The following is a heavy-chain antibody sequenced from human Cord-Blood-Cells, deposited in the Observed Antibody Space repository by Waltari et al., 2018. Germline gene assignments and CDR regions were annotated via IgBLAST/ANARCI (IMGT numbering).Heavy chain of an antibody. CDR3: ARDRGKMGIDAFDI. CDR2: IWYDGSNK. D-gene: IGHD3-10*01. Sequence: SYGMHWVRQAPGKGLEWVAVIWYDGSNKYYADSVKGRFTISRDNSKNTLYLQMNSLRAEDTAVYYCARDRGKMGIDAFDIWGQGTMVTVSS. CDR1: SYG. V-gene: IGHV3-33*01. J-gene: IGHJ3*02.